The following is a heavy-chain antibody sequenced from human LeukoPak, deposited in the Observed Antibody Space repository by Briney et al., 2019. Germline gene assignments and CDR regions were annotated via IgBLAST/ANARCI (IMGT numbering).Heavy chain of an antibody. J-gene: IGHJ4*02. Sequence: GGSLRLSCAASGFTFSSYEMNWVRQAPGKGLEWVSYISSLSGTIYYADSVKGRFTISRDNSKNTLYLQVNSLRADDTAVYYCANSGLNRFEYWGQGALVTVSS. CDR2: ISSLSGTI. V-gene: IGHV3-48*03. CDR1: GFTFSSYE. CDR3: ANSGLNRFEY. D-gene: IGHD2-15*01.